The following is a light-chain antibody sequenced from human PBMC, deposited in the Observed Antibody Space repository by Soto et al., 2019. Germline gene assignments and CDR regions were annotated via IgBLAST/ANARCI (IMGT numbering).Light chain of an antibody. J-gene: IGLJ2*01. CDR1: STDVGGYDY. Sequence: QSALTQPASVSGSPGQSITISCTGTSTDVGGYDYVSWYQQHPGKVPKLRIYDGSSRPSGVSNRFSGSKSGNTASLTISGHQAEDEADYYCSSYASSSTLVFGGGTKLTVL. V-gene: IGLV2-14*01. CDR3: SSYASSSTLV. CDR2: DGS.